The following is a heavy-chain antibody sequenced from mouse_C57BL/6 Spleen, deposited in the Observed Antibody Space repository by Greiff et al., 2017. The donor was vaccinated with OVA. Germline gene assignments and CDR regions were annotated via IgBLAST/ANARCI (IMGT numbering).Heavy chain of an antibody. J-gene: IGHJ1*03. V-gene: IGHV1-55*01. Sequence: VQLQQSGAELVKPGASVKMSCKASGYTFTSYWITWVKQRPGQGLEWIGDIHPGSGSTNYNEKFKSKATLTVDTSSSTAYMQLSSLTSEDSAVYYCARDLYFDVWGTGTTVTVSS. CDR2: IHPGSGST. CDR1: GYTFTSYW. CDR3: ARDLYFDV.